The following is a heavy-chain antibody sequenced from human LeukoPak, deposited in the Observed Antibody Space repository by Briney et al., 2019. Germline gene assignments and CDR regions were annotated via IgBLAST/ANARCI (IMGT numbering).Heavy chain of an antibody. CDR3: ARGTSIAAAMLWFDP. D-gene: IGHD6-13*01. V-gene: IGHV1-2*02. Sequence: ASVKVSCEASGYTFTGYYMHWVRQAPGQGLEWMGWINPNSGGTNYAQKFQGRVTMTRDTSISTAYMELSRLRSDDTAVYYCARGTSIAAAMLWFDPWGQGTLVTVSS. J-gene: IGHJ5*02. CDR1: GYTFTGYY. CDR2: INPNSGGT.